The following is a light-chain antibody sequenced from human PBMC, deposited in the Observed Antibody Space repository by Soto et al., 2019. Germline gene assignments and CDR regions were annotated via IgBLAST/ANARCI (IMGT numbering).Light chain of an antibody. CDR2: EVS. CDR1: SSDVVSYNY. V-gene: IGLV2-14*01. Sequence: QSALTQPASVSGSPGQSITISCTATSSDVVSYNYVSWFQQHPGRAPKVMIFEVSNRPSGVSNRFSGSKSGNTASLTISGLQAEDEADYYCSSYTSSTSYVFGTGTKLTVL. J-gene: IGLJ1*01. CDR3: SSYTSSTSYV.